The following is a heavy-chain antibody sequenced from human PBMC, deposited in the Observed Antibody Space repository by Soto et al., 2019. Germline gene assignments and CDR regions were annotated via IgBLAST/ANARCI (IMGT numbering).Heavy chain of an antibody. J-gene: IGHJ5*02. D-gene: IGHD6-6*01. CDR3: ARVIQSIAARRVNWFDP. Sequence: QVQLVQSGAEVKKPGSSVKVSCKASGGTFSSYAISWVRQAPGQGLEWMGGIIPIFGTANYAQKFQGRVTITADESTSTAYQELSSLRSEDTDVYYCARVIQSIAARRVNWFDPWGQGTLVPVSS. CDR1: GGTFSSYA. CDR2: IIPIFGTA. V-gene: IGHV1-69*12.